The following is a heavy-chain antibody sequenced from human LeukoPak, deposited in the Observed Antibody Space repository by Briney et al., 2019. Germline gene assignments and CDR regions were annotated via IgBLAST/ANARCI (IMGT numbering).Heavy chain of an antibody. CDR3: ARSPITMVRVGRKTPDYYYMDV. V-gene: IGHV1-8*03. J-gene: IGHJ6*03. Sequence: ASVKVSCTASGYTFTSYDINWVRQAPGQGLEWMGWMNPNSGNTGYAQKFQGRVTITRNTSISTAYMELSSLRSEDTAVYYCARSPITMVRVGRKTPDYYYMDVWGKGTTVTISS. CDR1: GYTFTSYD. D-gene: IGHD3-10*01. CDR2: MNPNSGNT.